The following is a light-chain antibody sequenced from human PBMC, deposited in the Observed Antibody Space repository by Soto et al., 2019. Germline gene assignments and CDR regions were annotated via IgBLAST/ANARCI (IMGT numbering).Light chain of an antibody. J-gene: IGKJ4*01. CDR2: STF. CDR3: QQYNTWPLA. Sequence: EIVMTQSPATLSVSPGERATLSCRASQSLSNNLAWYQQKPGQAPRLLIYSTFTRATGIPARFSGSGSGTEFTLTISSLQSEDFAVYYCQQYNTWPLAFGGGTKVETK. V-gene: IGKV3-15*01. CDR1: QSLSNN.